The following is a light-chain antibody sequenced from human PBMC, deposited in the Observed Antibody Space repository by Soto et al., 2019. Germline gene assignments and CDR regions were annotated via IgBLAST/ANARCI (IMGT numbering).Light chain of an antibody. CDR1: LSVSIN. CDR3: QQYNKWPRT. V-gene: IGKV3-15*01. J-gene: IGKJ1*01. Sequence: EIMMPQSPATLSVSPGERATLSCRASLSVSINPAWYQQKPGQAPRLLIYGASSRATGIPARFSGSGSGTEFTLTISSLQSEDSAVYFCQQYNKWPRTFGQGTKVDI. CDR2: GAS.